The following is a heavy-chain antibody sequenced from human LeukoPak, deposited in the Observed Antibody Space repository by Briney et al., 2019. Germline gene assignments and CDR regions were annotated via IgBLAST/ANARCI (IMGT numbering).Heavy chain of an antibody. CDR3: ARGGVTMIS. V-gene: IGHV4-59*01. Sequence: SETLSLTCTVSGGSISSYYCSWIRQPPGKGLEWIGYIYYSGSTNYNPSLKSRVTISVDTSKNQFSLKLSSVTAADTAVYYCARGGVTMISWGQGTLVTVSS. J-gene: IGHJ4*02. CDR1: GGSISSYY. CDR2: IYYSGST. D-gene: IGHD3-22*01.